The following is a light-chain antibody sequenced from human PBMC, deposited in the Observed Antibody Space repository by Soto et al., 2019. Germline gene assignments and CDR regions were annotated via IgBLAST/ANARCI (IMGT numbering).Light chain of an antibody. Sequence: DIQMTQSPSSLSASVGERVTITCRESQGIRRYLAWYQQKQGKAPKLXIYAASTLQSGVPSRFSGSGSGTDFTLTISCLQTEDFATYYCQQYYSYTRTFGQGTKVDIK. CDR3: QQYYSYTRT. J-gene: IGKJ1*01. CDR1: QGIRRY. V-gene: IGKV1-9*01. CDR2: AAS.